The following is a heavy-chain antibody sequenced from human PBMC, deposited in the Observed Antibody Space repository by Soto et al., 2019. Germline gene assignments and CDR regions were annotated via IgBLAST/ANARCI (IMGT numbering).Heavy chain of an antibody. D-gene: IGHD2-15*01. CDR3: SLKAEAAVSYDY. V-gene: IGHV1-46*01. J-gene: IGHJ4*02. CDR1: GYTFTTYY. CDR2: INPSADST. Sequence: QVQLVQSGAEVKKPGASVKVSCKASGYTFTTYYMHWVRQAPGQGLEWMGIINPSADSTTYAQKFQGRVTMTRDTSTSTVYMELSSLRSEDTAVYYCSLKAEAAVSYDYWGQGTLVTVSS.